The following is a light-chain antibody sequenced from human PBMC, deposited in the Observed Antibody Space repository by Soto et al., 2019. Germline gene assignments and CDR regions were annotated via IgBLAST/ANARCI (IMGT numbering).Light chain of an antibody. J-gene: IGLJ3*02. CDR1: NIGSKS. CDR3: QVWDSSSDHVV. CDR2: DDS. V-gene: IGLV3-21*02. Sequence: SYELTQPPSVSVAPGQTARITCGEKNIGSKSVHWYQQKAGQAPVLVVHDDSDRPSGIPERFSGSNSGNTATLTISRVEAGDEADYYCQVWDSSSDHVVFGGGTQLTVL.